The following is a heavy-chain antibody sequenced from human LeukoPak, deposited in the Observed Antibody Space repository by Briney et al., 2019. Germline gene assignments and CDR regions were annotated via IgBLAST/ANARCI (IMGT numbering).Heavy chain of an antibody. D-gene: IGHD3-3*01. CDR3: ARAGVDSSGYYYQSFDY. CDR2: ITSNGNSV. V-gene: IGHV3-11*04. J-gene: IGHJ4*02. CDR1: GFTFSDYY. Sequence: GGSLRLSCAASGFTFSDYYMGWIRPAPGKGPEWISYITSNGNSVYYAASVKGRFTISRDNAKNSLYLQVNSLTAEDAAVYYCARAGVDSSGYYYQSFDYWGQGTQVTV.